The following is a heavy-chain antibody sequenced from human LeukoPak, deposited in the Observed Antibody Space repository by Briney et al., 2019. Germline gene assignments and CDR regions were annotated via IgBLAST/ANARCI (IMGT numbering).Heavy chain of an antibody. CDR2: IVVGSGNT. Sequence: SVKVSCKASAFTFTSSAMQWVRQARGQRLEWIGWIVVGSGNTNYAQKFQERVTITRDMSTSTAYMELSSLRSEDTAVYYCAADGGNWNLPDYYYMDVWGKGTTVTVSS. J-gene: IGHJ6*03. D-gene: IGHD1-1*01. CDR3: AADGGNWNLPDYYYMDV. CDR1: AFTFTSSA. V-gene: IGHV1-58*02.